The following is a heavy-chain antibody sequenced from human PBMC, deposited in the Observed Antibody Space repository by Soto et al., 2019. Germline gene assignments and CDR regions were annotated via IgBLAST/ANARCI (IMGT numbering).Heavy chain of an antibody. CDR1: GXTFSVYA. D-gene: IGHD2-21*01. CDR2: ISSNGGRT. Sequence: GSLRLSCAASGXTFSVYAMSWVRQAPGKGLEWVSSISSNGGRTFYADSLRGPFIISRDNSNSALYLQMNTLRAQDTAVYFCTKYSEKPYEAYLQQWGQGTLVTVSS. CDR3: TKYSEKPYEAYLQQ. V-gene: IGHV3-23*01. J-gene: IGHJ1*01.